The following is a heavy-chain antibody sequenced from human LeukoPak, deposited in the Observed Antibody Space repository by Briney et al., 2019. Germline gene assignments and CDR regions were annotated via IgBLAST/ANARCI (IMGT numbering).Heavy chain of an antibody. Sequence: GSSVKVSCKASGGTFSSFPISWVRQAPGQGLEWLGRIIPFLDTTNYAHKFQGRVKITADKSTSTAYLEVGSLRSEDTAVYYCARASELGEWFGELLRIWGQGTTVTVSS. CDR3: ARASELGEWFGELLRI. V-gene: IGHV1-69*08. J-gene: IGHJ6*02. CDR2: IIPFLDTT. D-gene: IGHD3-10*01. CDR1: GGTFSSFP.